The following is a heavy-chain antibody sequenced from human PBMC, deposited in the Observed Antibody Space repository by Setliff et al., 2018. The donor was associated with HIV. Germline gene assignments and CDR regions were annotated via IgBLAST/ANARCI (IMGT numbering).Heavy chain of an antibody. D-gene: IGHD4-17*01. J-gene: IGHJ3*01. CDR2: IYFTGSS. CDR3: ARVQMAYAAFDV. Sequence: PPETLSLTCTVSGGSFTTYYWSWIRQPPGKGLEWIGSIYFTGSSDNNPSLKSRVTLSVDTSKHQFSLKLSSVTAADTAVYYCARVQMAYAAFDVWGQGTMVTVSS. CDR1: GGSFTTYY. V-gene: IGHV4-59*01.